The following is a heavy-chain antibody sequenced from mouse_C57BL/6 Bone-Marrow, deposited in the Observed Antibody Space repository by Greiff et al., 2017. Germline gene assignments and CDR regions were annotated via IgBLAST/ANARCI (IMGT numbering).Heavy chain of an antibody. J-gene: IGHJ3*01. Sequence: QVQLQQSGAELARPGASVKLSCKASGYTFTSYGISWVKQRTGQGLEWIGEIYPRSGNTYYNEKFKGKATLSADKSSSTAYMELRSLTSEASAVYFCAREDYYVPFAYWGPGTLVTVSA. CDR3: AREDYYVPFAY. D-gene: IGHD1-1*01. CDR2: IYPRSGNT. V-gene: IGHV1-81*01. CDR1: GYTFTSYG.